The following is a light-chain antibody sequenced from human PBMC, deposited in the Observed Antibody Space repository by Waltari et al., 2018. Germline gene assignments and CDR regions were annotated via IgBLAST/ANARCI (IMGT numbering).Light chain of an antibody. V-gene: IGLV2-14*01. CDR1: SSDVGGYNY. Sequence: QSALTQPASVSGSPGQSITISCTGTSSDVGGYNYVSWYQQHPGKAPKLMIYEVSNRHSGVSNRFSGSKSGNPASLTISGLQAEDEADYYCSSYTSSSTLGVFGTGTKVTVL. J-gene: IGLJ1*01. CDR3: SSYTSSSTLGV. CDR2: EVS.